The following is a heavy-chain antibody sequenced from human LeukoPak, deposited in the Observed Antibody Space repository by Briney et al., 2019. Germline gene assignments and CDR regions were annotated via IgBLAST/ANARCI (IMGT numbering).Heavy chain of an antibody. CDR1: GGSISSYY. Sequence: SETLSPTCTVSGGSISSYYWSWIRQPPGKGLEWIGYIYYSGSTNYNPSLKSRVTISVDTSKNQFPLKLSSVTAADTAVYYCARVDSSTWKYYFDYWGQGTLVTVSS. CDR2: IYYSGST. CDR3: ARVDSSTWKYYFDY. J-gene: IGHJ4*02. V-gene: IGHV4-59*01. D-gene: IGHD6-13*01.